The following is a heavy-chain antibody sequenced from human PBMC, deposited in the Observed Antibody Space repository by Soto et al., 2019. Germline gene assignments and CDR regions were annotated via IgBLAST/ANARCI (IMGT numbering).Heavy chain of an antibody. Sequence: SETLSLTCTVSGGSISSSGYYLGWIRQPPGKGLEWIGYIYYSGSTNYNPSLKSRVTISVDTSKNQFSLKLSSVTAADTAVYYCARHVTTIGWFDPWGQGTLVTVSS. CDR1: GGSISSSGYY. J-gene: IGHJ5*02. CDR2: IYYSGST. V-gene: IGHV4-61*05. CDR3: ARHVTTIGWFDP. D-gene: IGHD3-22*01.